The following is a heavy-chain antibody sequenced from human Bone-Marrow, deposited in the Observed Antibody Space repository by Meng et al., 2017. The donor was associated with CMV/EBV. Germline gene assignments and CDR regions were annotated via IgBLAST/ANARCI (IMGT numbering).Heavy chain of an antibody. CDR1: GYTFTGYY. CDR2: MNPNSGNT. CDR3: AREGGDGTNDY. Sequence: ASVRVSCNASGYTFTGYYMHWVRQAPGQGLEWMGWMNPNSGNTGYAQKFQGRVTITRNTSISTAYMELSSLRSEDTAVYYCAREGGDGTNDYWGQGTLVTVSS. D-gene: IGHD1-7*01. J-gene: IGHJ4*02. V-gene: IGHV1-8*03.